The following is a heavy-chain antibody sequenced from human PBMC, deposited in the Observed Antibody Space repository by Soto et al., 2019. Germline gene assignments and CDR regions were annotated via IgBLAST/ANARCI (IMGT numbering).Heavy chain of an antibody. J-gene: IGHJ6*02. Sequence: QVQLVQSGAEVKKPGASVKVSCKASGYTFTSYAMHWVRQAPGQRLEWMGWINAGNGNTKYSQKFQGRVTITRDTSASTAYMELSSLRSADTAVYYCARDIIEYSSGYYYYYGMDVWGQGTTVTVSS. V-gene: IGHV1-3*01. CDR3: ARDIIEYSSGYYYYYGMDV. CDR1: GYTFTSYA. D-gene: IGHD6-19*01. CDR2: INAGNGNT.